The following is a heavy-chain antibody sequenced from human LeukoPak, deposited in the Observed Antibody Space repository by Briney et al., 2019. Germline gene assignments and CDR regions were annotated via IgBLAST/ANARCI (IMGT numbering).Heavy chain of an antibody. CDR1: GFTFSSYS. CDR2: ISSSSSYI. Sequence: GGSLRLSCAASGFTFSSYSMNWVRQAPGKGLEWVSSISSSSSYIYYADSVKGRFTISRDNAKNSLYLQMNSLRAEDTAVYYCARAKNYCSSTSCLGIWFDPWGQGTLVTVSS. CDR3: ARAKNYCSSTSCLGIWFDP. V-gene: IGHV3-21*01. D-gene: IGHD2-2*01. J-gene: IGHJ5*02.